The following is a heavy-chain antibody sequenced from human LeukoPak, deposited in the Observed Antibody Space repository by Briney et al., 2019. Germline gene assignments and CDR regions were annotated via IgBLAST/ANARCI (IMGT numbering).Heavy chain of an antibody. V-gene: IGHV3-23*01. CDR3: AKPHPAAGTNYYGMDV. Sequence: GGSLRLSCAASGFTFSCYAMSWVRQAPGKGLEWVSAISGSGGSTYYADSVKGRFTISRDNSKNTLYLQMNSLRAEDTAVYYCAKPHPAAGTNYYGMDVWGKGTTVTVSS. D-gene: IGHD6-13*01. CDR1: GFTFSCYA. CDR2: ISGSGGST. J-gene: IGHJ6*04.